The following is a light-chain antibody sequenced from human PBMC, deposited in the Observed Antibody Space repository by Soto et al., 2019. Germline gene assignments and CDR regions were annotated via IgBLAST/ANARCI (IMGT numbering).Light chain of an antibody. CDR2: DTN. CDR1: PGAVTSGQF. CDR3: LLTYADTRV. Sequence: QAVVTQEPSLTVSPGETVTLTCGSSPGAVTSGQFPYWIQQKACQAPRTLICDTNNKHSWTPARFSGSLLGGKAALTLSGAQPEVEPDYYCLLTYADTRVFGPGTKVTVL. J-gene: IGLJ1*01. V-gene: IGLV7-46*01.